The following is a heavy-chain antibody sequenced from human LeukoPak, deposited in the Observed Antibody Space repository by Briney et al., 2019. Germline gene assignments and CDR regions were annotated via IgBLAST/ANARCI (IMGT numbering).Heavy chain of an antibody. CDR2: IYYSGRT. CDR3: ARDVGDLSYFDY. D-gene: IGHD1-26*01. J-gene: IGHJ4*02. CDR1: GGSISNGGYY. Sequence: SETLRLSCTVSGGSISNGGYYWSWIRQHPGKGLEWIGYIYYSGRTYYNPSLKSQVTISVDTSKNQFSLKLSSVTAADTAVYYCARDVGDLSYFDYWGQGTLVTVSS. V-gene: IGHV4-31*01.